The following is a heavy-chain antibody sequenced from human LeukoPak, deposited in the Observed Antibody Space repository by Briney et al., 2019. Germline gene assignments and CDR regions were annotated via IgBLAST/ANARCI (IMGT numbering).Heavy chain of an antibody. J-gene: IGHJ4*02. V-gene: IGHV3-7*01. D-gene: IGHD2-15*01. CDR1: GFTFSSYW. CDR2: IQQGGSEK. Sequence: GGSLRLSCAASGFTFSSYWMTWVRQAPGKGLEWVANIQQGGSEKHYVGSVKGRFTISRDNAKNSLYLQMNSVRAEDTAVYYCARDVSDKNGGASRIHLDSWGQGALVTVSS. CDR3: ARDVSDKNGGASRIHLDS.